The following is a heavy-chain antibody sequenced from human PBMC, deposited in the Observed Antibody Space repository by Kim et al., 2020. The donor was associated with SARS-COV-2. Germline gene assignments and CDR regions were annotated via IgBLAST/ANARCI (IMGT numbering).Heavy chain of an antibody. D-gene: IGHD1-26*01. Sequence: GGSLRLSCAASGFTFSNYWMSWVRQAPGKGLEWVANINRDGGVRSYVDSVKGRFTVSRDNPKNSLFLQMNSLRVEDSAVYYCMRDSTPAYSGSERAFCGQGTLVIVSS. CDR1: GFTFSNYW. CDR3: MRDSTPAYSGSERAF. CDR2: INRDGGVR. V-gene: IGHV3-7*01. J-gene: IGHJ4*02.